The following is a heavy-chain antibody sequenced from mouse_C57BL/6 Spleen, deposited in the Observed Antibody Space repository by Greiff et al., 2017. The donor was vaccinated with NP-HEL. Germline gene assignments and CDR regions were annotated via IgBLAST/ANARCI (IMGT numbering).Heavy chain of an antibody. CDR2: IYPRDGST. J-gene: IGHJ3*01. CDR3: ARGGYGSRGWFAY. Sequence: VQLQQSAAELVKPGASVKISCKVSGYTFTDHTIHWMKQRPEQGLEWIGYIYPRDGSTKYNEKCKGKATLTADKSSSTAYMQLNSLTSEDSAVYFCARGGYGSRGWFAYWGQGTLVTVSA. CDR1: GYTFTDHT. D-gene: IGHD1-1*01. V-gene: IGHV1-78*01.